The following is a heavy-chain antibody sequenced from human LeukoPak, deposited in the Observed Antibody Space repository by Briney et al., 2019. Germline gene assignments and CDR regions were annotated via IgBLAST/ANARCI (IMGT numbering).Heavy chain of an antibody. Sequence: ASVKVSCKASGYTFTSYYMHWVRQAPGQGLEWMGIINPSGGSTSYAQKFQGRVTMTRDTSTSTVYMELSSLRSEDTAAYYCARGPTYYDFWSGYYKSNYYYYGMDVWGQGTTVTVSS. CDR3: ARGPTYYDFWSGYYKSNYYYYGMDV. J-gene: IGHJ6*02. CDR1: GYTFTSYY. D-gene: IGHD3-3*01. V-gene: IGHV1-46*01. CDR2: INPSGGST.